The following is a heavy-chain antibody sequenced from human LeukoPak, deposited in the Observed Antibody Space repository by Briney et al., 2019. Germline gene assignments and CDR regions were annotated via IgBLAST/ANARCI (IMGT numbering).Heavy chain of an antibody. J-gene: IGHJ4*02. CDR2: MSPNSGDT. CDR3: ARGPPNWGYDY. CDR1: GYTFTSYD. Sequence: ASVKVSCKASGYTFTSYDFNGVRQATGQRPEWMGWMSPNSGDTGYAQKFQDRVTMTRNPSISTAYMELSSLRSDDTAVYYCARGPPNWGYDYWGPGTLVTVSS. V-gene: IGHV1-8*01. D-gene: IGHD7-27*01.